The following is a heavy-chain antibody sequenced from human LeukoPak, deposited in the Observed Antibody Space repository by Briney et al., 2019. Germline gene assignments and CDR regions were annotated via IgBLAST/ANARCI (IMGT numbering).Heavy chain of an antibody. Sequence: PGGSLRLSCAASGFTFSSYSMNWVRQAPGKGLEWVSSISESGSYIDYADSVRGRSTISRDNAKNSLYLQMNSLRAEDTAVYYCARSQGSFDYWGQGTLVTVSS. J-gene: IGHJ4*02. CDR1: GFTFSSYS. D-gene: IGHD2-15*01. CDR3: ARSQGSFDY. CDR2: ISESGSYI. V-gene: IGHV3-21*01.